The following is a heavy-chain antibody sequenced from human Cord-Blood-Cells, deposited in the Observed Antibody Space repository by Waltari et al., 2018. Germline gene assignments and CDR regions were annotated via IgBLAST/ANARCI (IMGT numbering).Heavy chain of an antibody. V-gene: IGHV1-24*01. J-gene: IGHJ5*02. CDR2: FDPEDSET. CDR3: ARLLWFGELSTNWFDP. Sequence: QVPLVQSGAEVKKPGASVKVSCKVSGYTLTELSMPWGRQAPGKGLEWMGGFDPEDSETIYAQKFQGRVTMTEDTSTDTAYMELSSLRSEDTAVYYCARLLWFGELSTNWFDPWGQGTLVTVSS. D-gene: IGHD3-10*01. CDR1: GYTLTELS.